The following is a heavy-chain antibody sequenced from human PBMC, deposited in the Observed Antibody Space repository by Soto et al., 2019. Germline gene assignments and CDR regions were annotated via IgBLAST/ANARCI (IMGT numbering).Heavy chain of an antibody. CDR3: ASGRGEFDA. Sequence: QVHLQQWGAGLLKPSETLSLTCAVYGASLSDNYCNWLRQPPGKGLEWIGEINHSGHTNYNPSLRSRLTISIDTSKNQVSLNLRSVSAADTAVYYCASGRGEFDAGGQGTPVTVAS. D-gene: IGHD2-21*01. CDR2: INHSGHT. J-gene: IGHJ5*02. CDR1: GASLSDNY. V-gene: IGHV4-34*01.